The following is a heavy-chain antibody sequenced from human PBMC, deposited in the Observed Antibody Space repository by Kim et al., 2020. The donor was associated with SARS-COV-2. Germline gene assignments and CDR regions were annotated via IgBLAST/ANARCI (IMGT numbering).Heavy chain of an antibody. Sequence: GGSLRLSCAASGFTFDDYAMHWVRQAPGKGLEWVSGISWNSGSIGYADSVKGRFTISRDNAKNSLYLQMNSLRAEDTALYYCAKDKDDSSGNFDYWGQGTLVTVSS. CDR2: ISWNSGSI. CDR3: AKDKDDSSGNFDY. J-gene: IGHJ4*02. CDR1: GFTFDDYA. D-gene: IGHD3-22*01. V-gene: IGHV3-9*01.